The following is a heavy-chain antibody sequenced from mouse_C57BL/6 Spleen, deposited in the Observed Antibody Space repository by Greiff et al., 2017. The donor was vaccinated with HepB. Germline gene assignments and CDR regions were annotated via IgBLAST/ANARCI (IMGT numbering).Heavy chain of an antibody. CDR3: ARFDSSAWFAY. Sequence: VQLQQPGAELVMPGASVKLSCKASGYTFTSYWMHWVKQRPGQGLEWIGEIDPSDSYTNYNQKFKGKSTLNVDKSSSTAYMQLSSLTSEDSAVYYCARFDSSAWFAYWGQGTLVTVSA. V-gene: IGHV1-69*01. J-gene: IGHJ3*01. CDR1: GYTFTSYW. D-gene: IGHD3-2*01. CDR2: IDPSDSYT.